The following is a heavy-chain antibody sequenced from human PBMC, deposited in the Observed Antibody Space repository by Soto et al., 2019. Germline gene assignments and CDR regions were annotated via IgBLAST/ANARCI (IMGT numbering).Heavy chain of an antibody. J-gene: IGHJ6*02. D-gene: IGHD3-16*01. Sequence: EVQLVESGGGLVQPGGSLRLSCAASGFTFSSYSMNWVRQAPGKGLEWVSYISSSSSTIYYADSVKGRFTISRDNAKNSLCLQSNRLRDEDTAVYYCARGLGGYGRLYYYYYGMDVWGQGTTVTVSS. CDR2: ISSSSSTI. V-gene: IGHV3-48*02. CDR1: GFTFSSYS. CDR3: ARGLGGYGRLYYYYYGMDV.